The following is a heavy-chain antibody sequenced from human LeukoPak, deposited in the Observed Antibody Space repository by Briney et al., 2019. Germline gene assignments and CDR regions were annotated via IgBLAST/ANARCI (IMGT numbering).Heavy chain of an antibody. CDR1: GFTFSTFG. CDR2: ISPDGNNE. V-gene: IGHV3-30*18. D-gene: IGHD1/OR15-1a*01. J-gene: IGHJ4*02. Sequence: PGRSLRLSCAASGFTFSTFGIHWVRQAPGKGLEWVAAISPDGNNEYYIDSVKGRFTVSRDNSKNMIYLQMNSLRGEDSAVYNCAKVNNYDDYWGQGTLVTASS. CDR3: AKVNNYDDY.